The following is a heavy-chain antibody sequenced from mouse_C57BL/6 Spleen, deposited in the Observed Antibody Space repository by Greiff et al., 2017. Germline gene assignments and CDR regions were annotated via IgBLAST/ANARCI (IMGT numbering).Heavy chain of an antibody. D-gene: IGHD1-1*01. J-gene: IGHJ2*01. CDR2: INPSSGFT. CDR3: ARGGYYGSSYDRYFDY. CDR1: GYTFTSYW. Sequence: QVHVKQSGAELAKPGASVKLSCKASGYTFTSYWMHWVQQRPGQGREWIGYINPSSGFTKYNQKFKDKATLTADKSSSTAYMQLSSLTYEDSAVYYCARGGYYGSSYDRYFDYWGQGTTLTVSS. V-gene: IGHV1-7*01.